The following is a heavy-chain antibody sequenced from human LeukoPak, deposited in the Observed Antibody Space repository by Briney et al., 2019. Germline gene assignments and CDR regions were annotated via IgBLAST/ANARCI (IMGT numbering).Heavy chain of an antibody. J-gene: IGHJ4*02. CDR2: ISGSGGST. D-gene: IGHD3-3*01. CDR3: AKDVQYYDFWSGAFDY. V-gene: IGHV3-23*01. Sequence: GGSLRLSCAASGFTFSSYAMSRVRQAPGKGLEWVSAISGSGGSTYYADSVKGRFTISRDNSKNTLYLQMNSLRAEDTAVYYCAKDVQYYDFWSGAFDYWGQGTLVTVSS. CDR1: GFTFSSYA.